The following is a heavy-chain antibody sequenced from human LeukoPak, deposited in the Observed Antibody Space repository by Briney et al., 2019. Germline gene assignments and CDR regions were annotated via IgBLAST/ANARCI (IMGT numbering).Heavy chain of an antibody. CDR3: ARVEYSSSWSGAYYSLDV. J-gene: IGHJ6*02. V-gene: IGHV4-34*01. CDR2: INHSGST. D-gene: IGHD6-13*01. Sequence: SETLSLTCAVYGGSFSGYYWSWIRRPPGKGLEWIGEINHSGSTNYNPSLKSRVTISVDTSKNQFSLKLSSVTAADTAVYYCARVEYSSSWSGAYYSLDVWGQGTTVTVSS. CDR1: GGSFSGYY.